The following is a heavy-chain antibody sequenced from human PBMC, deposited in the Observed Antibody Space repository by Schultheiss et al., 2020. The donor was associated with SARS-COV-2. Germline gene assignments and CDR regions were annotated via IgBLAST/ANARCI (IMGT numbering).Heavy chain of an antibody. Sequence: SETLSLTCTVSGGSISSYYWSWIRQPPGKGLEWIGEINHSGSTYYNPSLKSRVTISVDRSKNQFSLKLSSVTAADTAVYYCAREVGGYFDYWGQGTLVTVSS. CDR2: INHSGST. CDR3: AREVGGYFDY. J-gene: IGHJ4*02. D-gene: IGHD3-16*01. CDR1: GGSISSYY. V-gene: IGHV4-34*01.